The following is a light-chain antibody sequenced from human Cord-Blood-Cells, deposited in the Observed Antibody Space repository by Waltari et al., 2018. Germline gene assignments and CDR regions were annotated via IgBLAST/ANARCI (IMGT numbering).Light chain of an antibody. CDR2: EVS. CDR3: CSYAGSSTYV. CDR1: SSDVGSYNL. J-gene: IGLJ1*01. V-gene: IGLV2-23*02. Sequence: QSALTQPASVSGSPGQSITISCTGTSSDVGSYNLVSWYQQHPGKAPKLMIYEVSKRPSGVSKRFSGSKSGNTASLTISGLHAEDEADYYCCSYAGSSTYVFGTGTKVTVL.